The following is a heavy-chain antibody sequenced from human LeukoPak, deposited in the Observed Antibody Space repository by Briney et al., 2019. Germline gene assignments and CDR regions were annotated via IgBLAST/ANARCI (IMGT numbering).Heavy chain of an antibody. CDR3: AREGGAYCGGDCSSFDY. Sequence: ASVKVSCKASGYTFTGYYMHWVRQAPGQGLEWMGWINPNSGGTNYAQKFQGRVTMTRDTSISTAYMELSRLRSDDTAVYYCAREGGAYCGGDCSSFDYWGQGTLVTVSS. CDR2: INPNSGGT. D-gene: IGHD2-21*02. J-gene: IGHJ4*02. CDR1: GYTFTGYY. V-gene: IGHV1-2*02.